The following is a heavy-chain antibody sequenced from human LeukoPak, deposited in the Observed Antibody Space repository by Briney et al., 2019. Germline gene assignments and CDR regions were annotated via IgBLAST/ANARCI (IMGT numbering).Heavy chain of an antibody. CDR3: ARGAPGY. Sequence: SETLSLTCAIYGGSFSAYPWTWIRQPPGKGLEWIGQIKHGGGTKYNPSLNSRVTMSLDTSKNQFSLKMTSVTAADTATYYCARGAPGYWGQGTLVTVSS. CDR1: GGSFSAYP. J-gene: IGHJ4*02. CDR2: IKHGGGT. V-gene: IGHV4-34*01.